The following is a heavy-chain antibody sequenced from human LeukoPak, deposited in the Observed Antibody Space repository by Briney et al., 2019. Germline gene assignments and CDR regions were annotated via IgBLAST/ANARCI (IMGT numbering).Heavy chain of an antibody. CDR1: VFTFSSYW. Sequence: GGSLRLSCAASVFTFSSYWMNWARQAPGKGLEWVASINHNGNVNYYVDSVKGRFTISRDNAKNSLYLQMSNLRAEDTAVYFCARGGGLDVWGQGATVTVSS. CDR2: INHNGNVN. CDR3: ARGGGLDV. V-gene: IGHV3-7*03. J-gene: IGHJ6*02. D-gene: IGHD3-16*01.